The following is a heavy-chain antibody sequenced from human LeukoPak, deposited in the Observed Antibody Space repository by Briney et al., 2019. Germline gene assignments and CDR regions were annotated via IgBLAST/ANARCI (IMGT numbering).Heavy chain of an antibody. CDR2: ISYDGSNK. Sequence: PGGSLRLSCAASGFTFSSYAMHWVRQAPGKGLEWVAVISYDGSNKYYADSVKGRFTISRDNSKNTLYLQMNSPRAEDTAVYYCARDNEEIVVVPAAIDYWGQGTLVTVSS. CDR3: ARDNEEIVVVPAAIDY. D-gene: IGHD2-2*01. V-gene: IGHV3-30*04. J-gene: IGHJ4*02. CDR1: GFTFSSYA.